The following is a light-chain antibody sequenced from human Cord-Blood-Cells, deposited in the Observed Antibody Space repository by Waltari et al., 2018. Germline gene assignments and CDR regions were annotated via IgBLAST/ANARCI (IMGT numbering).Light chain of an antibody. CDR1: SSDGGGYNY. CDR2: DVS. V-gene: IGLV2-11*01. J-gene: IGLJ2*01. CDR3: CSYAGSYTGV. Sequence: QSALPPPRSVSASPGQSVTISRTGTSSDGGGYNYVSWYQQHPGKAPKLMIYDVSKRPSGVPDRFSGSKSGNTASLTISGLQAEDEADYYCCSYAGSYTGVFGGGTKLTVL.